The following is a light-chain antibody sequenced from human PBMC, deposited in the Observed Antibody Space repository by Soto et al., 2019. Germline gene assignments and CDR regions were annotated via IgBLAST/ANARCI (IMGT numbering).Light chain of an antibody. CDR2: EVT. Sequence: QSALTQPPSASGSPGQSVTISCTGTSSDVGAYKYVSWYQQYPGKAPKLMIYEVTKRPSGVPDRFSGSKSGNTASLTVSGLQAEDEAHYYCSSYVGSDIWVFGGGTKVTLL. CDR1: SSDVGAYKY. CDR3: SSYVGSDIWV. J-gene: IGLJ3*02. V-gene: IGLV2-8*01.